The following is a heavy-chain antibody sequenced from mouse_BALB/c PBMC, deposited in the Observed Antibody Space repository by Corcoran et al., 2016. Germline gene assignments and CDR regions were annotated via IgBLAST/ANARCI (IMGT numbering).Heavy chain of an antibody. CDR3: GRSREGNYVVY. J-gene: IGHJ2*01. D-gene: IGHD2-1*01. V-gene: IGHV14-3*02. CDR2: IDPENGNT. CDR1: GFNIKDTY. Sequence: EVQLQQSGAELVKPGASVKLSCTASGFNIKDTYMHWVKQRPEQGLEWIGRIDPENGNTKYDPKFQGKATTTADTSSNTVYLQLSSMTSEATAVYYCGRSREGNYVVYWGQGTTLTVSS.